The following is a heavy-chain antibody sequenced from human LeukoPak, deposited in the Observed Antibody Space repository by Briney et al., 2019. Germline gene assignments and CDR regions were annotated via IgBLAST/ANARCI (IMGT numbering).Heavy chain of an antibody. D-gene: IGHD4-17*01. Sequence: SETLSLTCIVSGGSISSHYWSWIRQPAGKGLEWIGRIYTSGSINYNPSLKSRVTMSVDTSKNQFSLKLTSLTAADTAVYYCARDHRRDYGDYHFDYWGQGTLVTVSS. CDR3: ARDHRRDYGDYHFDY. J-gene: IGHJ4*02. CDR1: GGSISSHY. V-gene: IGHV4-4*07. CDR2: IYTSGSI.